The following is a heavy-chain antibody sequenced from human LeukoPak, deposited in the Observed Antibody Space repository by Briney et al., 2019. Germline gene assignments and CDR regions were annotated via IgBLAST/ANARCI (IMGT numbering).Heavy chain of an antibody. CDR2: IRSKAYGGTA. J-gene: IGHJ4*02. CDR3: TRARTYYYDSWGPLNY. Sequence: PGGSLRLSCAASGFTFSTYNMNWVRQAPGKGLEWVGFIRSKAYGGTAEYAASVKGRFTISRDDSKSIAYLQMNSLKTEDTAVYYCTRARTYYYDSWGPLNYWGQGTLVTVSS. D-gene: IGHD3-22*01. CDR1: GFTFSTYN. V-gene: IGHV3-49*04.